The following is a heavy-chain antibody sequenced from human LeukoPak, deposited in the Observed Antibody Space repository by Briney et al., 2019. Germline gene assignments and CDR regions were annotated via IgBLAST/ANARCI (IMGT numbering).Heavy chain of an antibody. Sequence: GGSLRLSCAASGFTFSSYSMNWVRQAPGKGLEWVSYISSSSSTIYYADSVKGRFTISRDNAKNSLYLQMNSLRAEDTAVYYCARELNNWRYYYDSSLYSMDVWGQGTTVTVSS. CDR1: GFTFSSYS. CDR2: ISSSSSTI. V-gene: IGHV3-48*01. J-gene: IGHJ6*02. D-gene: IGHD3-22*01. CDR3: ARELNNWRYYYDSSLYSMDV.